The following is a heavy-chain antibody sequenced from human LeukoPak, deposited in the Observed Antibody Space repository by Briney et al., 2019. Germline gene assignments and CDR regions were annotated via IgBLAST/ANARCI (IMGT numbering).Heavy chain of an antibody. CDR2: IWYDGSKK. CDR1: GFIFSSYG. Sequence: RRSLRLSCAASGFIFSSYGMHWVRQAPGKGLEWVAIIWYDGSKKYYADSVKGRFIISRDNSENMLYLQMNSLRADDTAIHYCARDGISNTWYRWFDPWGQGTLVTVSS. V-gene: IGHV3-33*01. D-gene: IGHD3-3*02. CDR3: ARDGISNTWYRWFDP. J-gene: IGHJ5*02.